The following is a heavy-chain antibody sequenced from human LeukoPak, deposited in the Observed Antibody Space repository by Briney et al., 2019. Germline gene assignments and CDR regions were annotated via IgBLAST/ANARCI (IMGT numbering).Heavy chain of an antibody. V-gene: IGHV3-11*03. CDR1: GFTVSSNY. CDR2: ISDSSSYT. CDR3: ASLNYDILTGSYYFDY. D-gene: IGHD3-9*01. J-gene: IGHJ4*02. Sequence: GGSLRLSCAASGFTVSSNYMSWVRQAPGKGLEWVSYISDSSSYTKYADSVKGRFTISRDNAKNSLYLQMNSLGAEDTAVYYCASLNYDILTGSYYFDYWGQGTLVTISS.